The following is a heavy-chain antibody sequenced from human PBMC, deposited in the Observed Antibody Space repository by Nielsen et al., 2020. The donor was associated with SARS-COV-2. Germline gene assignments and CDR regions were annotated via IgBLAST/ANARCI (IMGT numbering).Heavy chain of an antibody. D-gene: IGHD3-22*01. CDR1: GGSISSGDYY. V-gene: IGHV4-30-4*01. CDR3: SRGRDDSRYYFDY. Sequence: SETLSLTCTVSGGSISSGDYYWSWIRQPPGKGLEWIGYIYYSGSTYYNPSLKSRVTISVDTSTNQFSLKLSSVTAADTAVYYCSRGRDDSRYYFDYWGQGTLVTVSS. J-gene: IGHJ4*02. CDR2: IYYSGST.